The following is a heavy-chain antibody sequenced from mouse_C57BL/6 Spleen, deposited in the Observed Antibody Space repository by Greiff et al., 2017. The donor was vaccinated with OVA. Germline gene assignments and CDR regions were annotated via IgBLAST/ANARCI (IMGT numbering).Heavy chain of an antibody. V-gene: IGHV1-19*01. CDR1: GYTFTDYY. D-gene: IGHD2-4*01. Sequence: VQLKESGPVLVKPGASVKMSCKASGYTFTDYYMNWVKQSHGKSLEWIGVINPYNGGTSYNQKFKGKATLTVDKSSSTAYMELNSLTSEDSAVYYCARSGYYDAVDYWGQGTTLTVSS. J-gene: IGHJ2*01. CDR2: INPYNGGT. CDR3: ARSGYYDAVDY.